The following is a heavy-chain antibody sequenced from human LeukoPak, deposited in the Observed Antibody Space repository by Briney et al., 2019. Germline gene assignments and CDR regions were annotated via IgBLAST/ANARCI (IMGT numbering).Heavy chain of an antibody. J-gene: IGHJ4*02. D-gene: IGHD3-22*01. Sequence: PGGSLRLSCAGSGFTFSSYAMSWVRQAPGKGLEWVSAISGSGGSTYYADSVKGRFTISRDNSKNTLFLQMNSLRADDTATNYCAKLAYDSSGYPCWGQGTLVTVSS. CDR2: ISGSGGST. CDR1: GFTFSSYA. CDR3: AKLAYDSSGYPC. V-gene: IGHV3-23*01.